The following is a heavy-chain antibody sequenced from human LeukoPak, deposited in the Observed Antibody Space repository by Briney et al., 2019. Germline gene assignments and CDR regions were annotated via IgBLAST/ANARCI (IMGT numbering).Heavy chain of an antibody. Sequence: GRSLRLSCAASGSTFSSYGMHWVRQAPGKGLEWVAVIWYDGSNKYYADSVKGRFTISRDNSKNTLYLQMNSLRAEDTAVYYCAKGAYYDSSGYQISGYYFDYWGQGTLVTVSS. CDR2: IWYDGSNK. CDR3: AKGAYYDSSGYQISGYYFDY. D-gene: IGHD3-22*01. J-gene: IGHJ4*02. V-gene: IGHV3-33*06. CDR1: GSTFSSYG.